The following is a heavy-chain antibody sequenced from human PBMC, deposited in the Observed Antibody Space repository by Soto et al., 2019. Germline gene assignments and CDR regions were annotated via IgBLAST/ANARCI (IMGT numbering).Heavy chain of an antibody. CDR2: IYYSGST. Sequence: QVQLQESGPGLVKPSQTLSLTCTVSGGSISSGGYYWSWIRQHPGKGLEWIGYIYYSGSTYYNPSFKSRVTISVDTSKNQFSLKLSSVTAADTAVYYCSVGGYYRAEYFQHWGQGTLVTVSS. CDR3: SVGGYYRAEYFQH. V-gene: IGHV4-31*03. J-gene: IGHJ1*01. D-gene: IGHD3-22*01. CDR1: GGSISSGGYY.